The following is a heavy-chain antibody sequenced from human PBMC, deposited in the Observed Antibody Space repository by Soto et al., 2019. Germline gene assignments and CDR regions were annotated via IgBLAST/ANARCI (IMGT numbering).Heavy chain of an antibody. CDR3: GRDLYQSVFYYGMDV. V-gene: IGHV1-18*01. J-gene: IGHJ6*02. D-gene: IGHD2-2*01. CDR2: ISTYNGNT. CDR1: GFTFTSYG. Sequence: ASVKVSCKASGFTFTSYGISWVRQAPGQGLEWMGWISTYNGNTNYAQKLQGRVTMTTDTSTSTAYMELRSLRSDDTAVYYCGRDLYQSVFYYGMDVWGQGTTVTVSS.